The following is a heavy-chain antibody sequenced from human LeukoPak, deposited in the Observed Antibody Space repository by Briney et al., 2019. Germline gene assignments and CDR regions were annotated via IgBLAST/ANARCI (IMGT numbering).Heavy chain of an antibody. CDR3: ASGGRWFGELLSGPTAFDY. CDR1: GGTFSSYA. Sequence: GASVKVSCKASGGTFSSYAISWVRQAPGQGLEWMGGIIPIFGTANYAQKFQGRVTITTDESTSTAYMELSSLRSEDTAVYYCASGGRWFGELLSGPTAFDYWGQGTLVTVSS. CDR2: IIPIFGTA. D-gene: IGHD3-10*01. J-gene: IGHJ4*02. V-gene: IGHV1-69*05.